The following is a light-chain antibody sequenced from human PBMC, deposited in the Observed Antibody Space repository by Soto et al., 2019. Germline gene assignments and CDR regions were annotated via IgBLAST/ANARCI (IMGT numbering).Light chain of an antibody. CDR1: AFPKKF. V-gene: IGLV3-10*01. J-gene: IGLJ7*01. Sequence: SYELTQPPSVSLSPGQTARITSSGDAFPKKFAYWYQQKSGQAPVLVIYEDNKRPSGIPERFSGSSSGTMATLTISGAQVEDEADYYCYSKDNSGDRRVFGGGTQLTVL. CDR2: EDN. CDR3: YSKDNSGDRRV.